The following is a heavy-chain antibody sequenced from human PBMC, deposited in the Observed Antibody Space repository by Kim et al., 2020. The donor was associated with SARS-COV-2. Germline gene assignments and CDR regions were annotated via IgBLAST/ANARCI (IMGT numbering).Heavy chain of an antibody. J-gene: IGHJ4*02. V-gene: IGHV4-34*01. Sequence: YNPALKSRVTISVDTSKNQFSLKLSSVTAADTAVYYCARTGGYSYGDFDYWGQGTLVTVSS. CDR3: ARTGGYSYGDFDY. D-gene: IGHD5-18*01.